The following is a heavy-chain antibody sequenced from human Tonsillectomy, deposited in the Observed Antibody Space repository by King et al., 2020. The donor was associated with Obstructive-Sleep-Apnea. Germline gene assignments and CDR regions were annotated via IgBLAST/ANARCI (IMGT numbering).Heavy chain of an antibody. CDR2: IYYSGST. CDR3: ATSAPGS. D-gene: IGHD3-10*01. J-gene: IGHJ4*02. CDR1: DGSITSYY. Sequence: MQLQESGPGLVKPSETLSLTCNVSDGSITSYYWSWIRQPPGKRLEWIGHIYYSGSTDYNPSLKSRVTISVDTSKNQISLKVKSVTAADTAVYYCATSAPGSWGQGTLVTVSS. V-gene: IGHV4-59*08.